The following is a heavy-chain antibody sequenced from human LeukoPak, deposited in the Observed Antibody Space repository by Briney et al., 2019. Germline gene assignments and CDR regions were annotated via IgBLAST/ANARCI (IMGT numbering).Heavy chain of an antibody. CDR2: VNHSGSA. CDR1: GGSFSGYY. D-gene: IGHD3-10*01. CDR3: ARAPGGFDY. Sequence: SETLSLTCAVYGGSFSGYYWSWIRQPPGKGLEWIGEVNHSGSANYNPSLKSRVTISVDTSKNQFSLKLSSVTAADTAVYYCARAPGGFDYWGQGTLVTVSS. V-gene: IGHV4-34*01. J-gene: IGHJ4*02.